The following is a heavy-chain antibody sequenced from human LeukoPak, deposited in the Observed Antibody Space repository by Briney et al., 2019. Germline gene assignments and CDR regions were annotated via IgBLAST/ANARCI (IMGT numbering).Heavy chain of an antibody. CDR3: ARELFRDGYNWVDY. J-gene: IGHJ4*02. CDR1: GFTFSDYY. V-gene: IGHV3-11*04. Sequence: GGSLRLSCAASGFTFSDYYMSWIRQAPGKGLEWVSYISSSGSTIYYADSVKGRFTISRDNSKNTLYLQMNSLRDEDSAVYYCARELFRDGYNWVDYWGQGTLVTVSS. CDR2: ISSSGSTI. D-gene: IGHD5-24*01.